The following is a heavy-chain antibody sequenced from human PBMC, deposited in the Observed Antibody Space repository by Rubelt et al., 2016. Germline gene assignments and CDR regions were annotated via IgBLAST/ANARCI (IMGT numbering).Heavy chain of an antibody. J-gene: IGHJ5*02. CDR3: ARGVEYYYGSGTNWFDP. CDR2: LIPILDIA. V-gene: IGHV1-69*04. CDR1: GGTFSSYA. D-gene: IGHD3-10*01. Sequence: QVQLVQSGAEVKKPGASVKVSCKASGGTFSSYAISWVRQAPGQGLEWMGRLIPILDIANYAKKVQGRVTITADKSTSTAYMELSSLRSEETAVYYCARGVEYYYGSGTNWFDPWGQGTLVTVSS.